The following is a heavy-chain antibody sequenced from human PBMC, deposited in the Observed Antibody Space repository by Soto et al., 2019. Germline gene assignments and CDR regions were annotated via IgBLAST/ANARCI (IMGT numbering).Heavy chain of an antibody. CDR3: AKDGGQWLVRAFMDV. D-gene: IGHD6-19*01. J-gene: IGHJ6*01. CDR1: GFTFSSYG. CDR2: ISYDGSNK. V-gene: IGHV3-30*18. Sequence: QVQLVESGGGVVQPGRSLRLSCAASGFTFSSYGMHWVRQAPGKGLEWVAVISYDGSNKYYADSVKGRFTISRDNSKNTLYLQMNSLRAEDTAVYYCAKDGGQWLVRAFMDVW.